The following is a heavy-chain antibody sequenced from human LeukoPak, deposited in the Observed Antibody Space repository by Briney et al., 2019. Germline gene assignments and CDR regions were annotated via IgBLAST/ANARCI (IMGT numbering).Heavy chain of an antibody. J-gene: IGHJ3*02. D-gene: IGHD2-2*01. CDR1: GGSISSGDYY. Sequence: TLSLTCTVSGGSISSGDYYWSWIRQPPGKGLEWIGYIYYSGSTYYNPSLKSRVTISVDTSKNQFSLKLSSVTAADTAVYYCARVGLRYCSSTSCYVGAFDIWGQGIMVTVPS. CDR2: IYYSGST. CDR3: ARVGLRYCSSTSCYVGAFDI. V-gene: IGHV4-30-4*08.